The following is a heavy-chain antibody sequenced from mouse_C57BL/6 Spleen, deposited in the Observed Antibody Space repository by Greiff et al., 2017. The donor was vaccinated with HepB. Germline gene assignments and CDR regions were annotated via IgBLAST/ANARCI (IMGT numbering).Heavy chain of an antibody. V-gene: IGHV5-4*01. CDR1: GFSFSSYA. D-gene: IGHD1-1*01. CDR3: ARDQDYGSSYSYWYFDV. Sequence: EVKVVESGGGLVKPGGSLKLSCAASGFSFSSYAMSWVRQTPEKRLEWVATISDGGSYTYYPDNVKGRFTISRDNAKNNLYLQMSHLKSEDTAMYYCARDQDYGSSYSYWYFDVWGTGTTVTVSS. CDR2: ISDGGSYT. J-gene: IGHJ1*03.